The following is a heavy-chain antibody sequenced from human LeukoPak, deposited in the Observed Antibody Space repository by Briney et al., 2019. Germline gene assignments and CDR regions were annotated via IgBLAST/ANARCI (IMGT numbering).Heavy chain of an antibody. CDR3: ASPSFPTVTMVYFQH. V-gene: IGHV4-38-2*01. J-gene: IGHJ1*01. Sequence: SETLSLTCAVSGYSISSGYYWGWIRQPPPKELQWIGSIYHSGRTYYNPSLKSRVHISVDMYKHQFSVKLISVTGAHTAVYYCASPSFPTVTMVYFQHWGQGTLVTVSS. D-gene: IGHD4-17*01. CDR1: GYSISSGYY. CDR2: IYHSGRT.